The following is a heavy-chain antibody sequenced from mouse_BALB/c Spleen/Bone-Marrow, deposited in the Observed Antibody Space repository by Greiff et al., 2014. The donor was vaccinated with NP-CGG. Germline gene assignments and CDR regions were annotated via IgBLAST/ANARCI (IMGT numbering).Heavy chain of an antibody. CDR2: ILPGSGST. V-gene: IGHV1-9*01. Sequence: VQLVESGAELMKPGASVKISCKAIGYTFSNYWIEWVKQRPGHGLEWIGEILPGSGSTHYIEKFKGKATFTADTSSNTAYMQLSSLTSEDSAVYNCARGYDYASFAYWGQGTLVTVSA. CDR3: ARGYDYASFAY. D-gene: IGHD2-4*01. J-gene: IGHJ3*01. CDR1: GYTFSNYW.